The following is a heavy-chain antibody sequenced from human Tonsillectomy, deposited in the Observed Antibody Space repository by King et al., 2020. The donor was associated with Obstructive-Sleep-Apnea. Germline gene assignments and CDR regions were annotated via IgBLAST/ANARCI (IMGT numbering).Heavy chain of an antibody. CDR3: ARSGFLGYCSGGSCPGNYFDY. V-gene: IGHV3-66*01. J-gene: IGHJ4*02. CDR1: GFTVSSNY. D-gene: IGHD2-15*01. CDR2: IYSGGST. Sequence: EVQLVESGGGLVQPGGSLRLSCAASGFTVSSNYMSWVRQAPGKGLEWVSVIYSGGSTYYADSVKGRFTISRDNSKNTLYLQMNNLRAEDTAVYYCARSGFLGYCSGGSCPGNYFDYWGQGTLVTVSS.